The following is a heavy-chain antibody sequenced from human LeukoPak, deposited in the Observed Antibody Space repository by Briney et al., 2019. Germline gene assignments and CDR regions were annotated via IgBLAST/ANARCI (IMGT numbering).Heavy chain of an antibody. Sequence: ETLSLTCAVYGGSFSGYYWSWIRQPPGKGLEWVSAISGSGGSTYYADSVKGRFTISRDNSKNTLYLQMNSLRAEDTAVYYCAKDMAYYDFWSGYYPYGMDVWGQGTTVTVSS. V-gene: IGHV3-23*01. D-gene: IGHD3-3*01. CDR3: AKDMAYYDFWSGYYPYGMDV. J-gene: IGHJ6*02. CDR2: ISGSGGST. CDR1: GGSFSGYY.